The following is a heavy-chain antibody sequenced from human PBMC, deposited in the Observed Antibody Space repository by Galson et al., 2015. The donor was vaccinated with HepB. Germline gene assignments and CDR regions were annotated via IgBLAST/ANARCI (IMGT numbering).Heavy chain of an antibody. V-gene: IGHV3-15*01. CDR1: GFTFNNAW. D-gene: IGHD2/OR15-2a*01. Sequence: SLRPSCAASGFTFNNAWMNWVRQAPGKGLEWVGRIKSQAEDGTTIYAAPVKGRFTISRDDSKNTLYLQMNSLTTEDTAVYHCATSLGFGYGNSIVATDYWGQGTLVTVSS. CDR2: IKSQAEDGTT. CDR3: ATSLGFGYGNSIVATDY. J-gene: IGHJ4*02.